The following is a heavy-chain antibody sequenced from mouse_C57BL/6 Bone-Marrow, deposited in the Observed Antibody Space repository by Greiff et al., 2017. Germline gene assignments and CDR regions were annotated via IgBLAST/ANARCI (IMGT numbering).Heavy chain of an antibody. V-gene: IGHV1-15*01. CDR1: GYTFTDYE. Sequence: QVQLKQSGAELVRPGASVTLSCKASGYTFTDYEMHWVKQTPVHGLEWIGAIDPETGGTAYNQKFKGKAILTADKSSSTAYMELRSLTSEDSAVDYCTRGGIYYGSPFDYWGQGTTLTVSS. CDR2: IDPETGGT. D-gene: IGHD1-1*01. J-gene: IGHJ2*01. CDR3: TRGGIYYGSPFDY.